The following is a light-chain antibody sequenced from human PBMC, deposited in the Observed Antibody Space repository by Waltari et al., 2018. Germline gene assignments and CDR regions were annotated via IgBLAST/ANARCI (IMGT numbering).Light chain of an antibody. CDR3: QQSYSSPPYT. J-gene: IGKJ2*01. CDR1: QTISSF. V-gene: IGKV1-39*01. Sequence: DIQIPQSHSSLSASVGNRAPSTGRASQTISSFLNWYQFKPGEAPKLLIYAASSLKSGVPSRFSGSGSGTDFTLTISSLQPEDFATYYCQQSYSSPPYTFGQGTKLEIK. CDR2: AAS.